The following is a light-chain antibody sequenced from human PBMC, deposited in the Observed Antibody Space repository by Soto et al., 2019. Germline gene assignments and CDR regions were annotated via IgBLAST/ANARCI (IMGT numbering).Light chain of an antibody. V-gene: IGKV3-20*01. Sequence: EIVLTQSPGTLSLSPGERATLSCRASQSVSSSYLAWYQQKPGQAPRLLIYGASSIATGIPDRFSGSGSATDFTLTISRLEPEDFAVYYCQQYGSHGYTFGQGTKLEIK. J-gene: IGKJ2*01. CDR1: QSVSSSY. CDR2: GAS. CDR3: QQYGSHGYT.